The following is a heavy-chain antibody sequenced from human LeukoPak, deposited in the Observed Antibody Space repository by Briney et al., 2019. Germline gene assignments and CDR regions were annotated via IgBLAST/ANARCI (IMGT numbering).Heavy chain of an antibody. CDR2: ISYSGST. D-gene: IGHD6-19*01. V-gene: IGHV4-59*01. CDR1: GGSISGYY. J-gene: IGHJ4*02. CDR3: ARDGRAGSLFAS. Sequence: SETLSLTCTVSGGSISGYYWSWIRQPPGKGLERLGYISYSGSTNYNPSLNSRVTISVDTSKNQFSLKLSSVTAADTAVYYCARDGRAGSLFASWGQGTLVTVSS.